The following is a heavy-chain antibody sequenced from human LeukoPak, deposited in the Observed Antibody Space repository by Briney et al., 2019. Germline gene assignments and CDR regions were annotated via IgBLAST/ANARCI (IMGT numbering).Heavy chain of an antibody. Sequence: GASVKVSCKASGGTFSSYAISWVRQAPGQGLEWMGRISPILGIANYAQKFQGRVTITADKSTSTAYMQLSSLRSEDTALYYCARELSSGYNYGHSDGFDYWGQGTLVTVSS. J-gene: IGHJ4*02. CDR2: ISPILGIA. V-gene: IGHV1-69*04. D-gene: IGHD5-18*01. CDR3: ARELSSGYNYGHSDGFDY. CDR1: GGTFSSYA.